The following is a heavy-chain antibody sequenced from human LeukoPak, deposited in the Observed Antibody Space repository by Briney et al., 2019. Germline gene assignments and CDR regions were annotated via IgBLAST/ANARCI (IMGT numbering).Heavy chain of an antibody. CDR3: AVGTRLYCSSTSCYNY. CDR2: IYPGDSDT. CDR1: GYSFTSYW. Sequence: PGESLKISCKGSGYSFTSYWIGWVRQMPGKGLEWMGIIYPGDSDTRYSPSFQGQVTISADKSISTAYLQWSSLKASDTAMYYCAVGTRLYCSSTSCYNYWGQGTLVTVSS. D-gene: IGHD2-2*01. J-gene: IGHJ4*02. V-gene: IGHV5-51*03.